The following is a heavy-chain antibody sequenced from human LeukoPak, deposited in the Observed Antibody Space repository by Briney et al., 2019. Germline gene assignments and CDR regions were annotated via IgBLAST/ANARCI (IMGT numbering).Heavy chain of an antibody. CDR3: AREPRFDSSGYYSDY. V-gene: IGHV4-38-2*02. Sequence: PSETLSLTCTFSGYSISSGYYWGWIRQPPGKGLEWIGSIYHSGSTYYNLSLKSRVTISVDTSKNQFSLKLSSVTAADTAVYYCAREPRFDSSGYYSDYWGQGTLVTVSS. CDR2: IYHSGST. J-gene: IGHJ4*02. D-gene: IGHD3-22*01. CDR1: GYSISSGYY.